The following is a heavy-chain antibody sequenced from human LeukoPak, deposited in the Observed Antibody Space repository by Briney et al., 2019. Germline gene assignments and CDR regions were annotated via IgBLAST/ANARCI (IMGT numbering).Heavy chain of an antibody. CDR3: ARESDAFDI. CDR1: GFTFSTYW. V-gene: IGHV3-7*03. Sequence: GGSLRLSCAASGFTFSTYWTSWVRQAPGKGLEWVANIKQDGSEKYYVDSVKGRFTISRDNAKNSLYLQMNSLRAEDTAVYYCARESDAFDIWGQGTMVTVSS. CDR2: IKQDGSEK. J-gene: IGHJ3*02.